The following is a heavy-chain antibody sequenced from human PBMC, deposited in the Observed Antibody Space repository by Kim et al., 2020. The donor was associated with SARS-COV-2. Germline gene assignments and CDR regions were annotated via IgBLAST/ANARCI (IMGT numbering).Heavy chain of an antibody. D-gene: IGHD3-10*01. J-gene: IGHJ4*02. CDR3: ARVFRGVIRVWYFDY. V-gene: IGHV4-31*02. Sequence: PSLKSRVTISVDTSKNQFSLKLSSVTAADTAVYYCARVFRGVIRVWYFDYWGQGTLVTVSS.